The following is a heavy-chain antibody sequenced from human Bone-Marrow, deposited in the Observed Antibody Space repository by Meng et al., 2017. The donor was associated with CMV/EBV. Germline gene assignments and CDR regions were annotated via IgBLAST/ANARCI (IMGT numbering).Heavy chain of an antibody. CDR1: GFTFSSYW. J-gene: IGHJ4*02. D-gene: IGHD1-26*01. CDR3: ASGELLIDY. Sequence: GESLKISCAASGFTFSSYWMSWVRQAPGKGLEWVANIKQDGSEKYYADSVKGRFTISRDNSKNTLYLQMNSLRAEDTAVYYCASGELLIDYWGQGTLVTVSS. V-gene: IGHV3-7*01. CDR2: IKQDGSEK.